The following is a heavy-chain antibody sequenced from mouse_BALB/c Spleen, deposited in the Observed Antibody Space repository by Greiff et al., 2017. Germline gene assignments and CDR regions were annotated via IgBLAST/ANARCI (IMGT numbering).Heavy chain of an antibody. J-gene: IGHJ3*01. V-gene: IGHV14-3*02. CDR3: VRLRLWFAY. CDR1: GFNIKDTY. CDR2: IDPANGNT. Sequence: EVQLQESGAELVKPGASVKLSCTASGFNIKDTYMHWVKQRPEQGLEWIGRIDPANGNTKYDPKFQGKATITADTSSNTAYLQLSSLTSEDTAVYYCVRLRLWFAYWGQGTLVTVSA. D-gene: IGHD2-12*01.